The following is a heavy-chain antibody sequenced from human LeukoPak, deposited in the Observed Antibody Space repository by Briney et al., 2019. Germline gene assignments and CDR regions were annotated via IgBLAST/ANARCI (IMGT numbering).Heavy chain of an antibody. J-gene: IGHJ4*02. CDR3: ARDRYCSSTSCYFDY. D-gene: IGHD2-2*01. CDR2: ISSSSSYI. V-gene: IGHV3-21*01. Sequence: GGSLRLSCAASGFTFSSYNMNWVRQAPGKGLEWVSSISSSSSYIYYADSVKGRFTISRDNAKNSLYLQMNSLRAEDTAVYYCARDRYCSSTSCYFDYWGQGALVTVSS. CDR1: GFTFSSYN.